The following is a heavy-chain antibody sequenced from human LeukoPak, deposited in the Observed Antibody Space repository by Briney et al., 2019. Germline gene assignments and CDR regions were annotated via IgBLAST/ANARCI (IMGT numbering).Heavy chain of an antibody. Sequence: PGGSLRLSCAASGFTFSSYSMNWVRQAPGKGLEWVSSISSSSSYIYYADSVKGRFTISRDHAKNSLYLQMNSLRAEDTAVYYCAREDHYDSSGYYNWGQGTLVTVSS. CDR1: GFTFSSYS. CDR2: ISSSSSYI. CDR3: AREDHYDSSGYYN. J-gene: IGHJ4*02. D-gene: IGHD3-22*01. V-gene: IGHV3-21*04.